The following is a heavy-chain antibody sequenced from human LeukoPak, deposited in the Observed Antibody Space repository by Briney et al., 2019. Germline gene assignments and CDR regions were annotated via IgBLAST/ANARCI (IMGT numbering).Heavy chain of an antibody. CDR2: ISSSSSTI. J-gene: IGHJ4*02. CDR1: GFTFSSYS. Sequence: GRSLRLSCAASGFTFSSYSMYWVRQAPGKGLEWVSYISSSSSTIYYADSVKGRFTISRDNAKNSLYLQMNSLRAEDTAVYYCARSLIPYSSSPYFDYWGQGTLVTVSS. D-gene: IGHD6-6*01. V-gene: IGHV3-48*01. CDR3: ARSLIPYSSSPYFDY.